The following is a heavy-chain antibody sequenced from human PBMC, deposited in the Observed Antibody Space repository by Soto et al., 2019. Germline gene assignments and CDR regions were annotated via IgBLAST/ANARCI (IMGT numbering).Heavy chain of an antibody. CDR2: ISGSGGST. CDR3: AKTFREQQLVQGDY. J-gene: IGHJ4*02. CDR1: GFTFSSYA. D-gene: IGHD6-13*01. V-gene: IGHV3-23*01. Sequence: EVQLLESGGGLVQPGGSLRLSCAASGFTFSSYAMSWVRQAPGKGLEWVSAISGSGGSTYYADSVKGRFTISRDNSKNTLYLQMNSLRAGDTAVYYCAKTFREQQLVQGDYWGQGTLVTVSS.